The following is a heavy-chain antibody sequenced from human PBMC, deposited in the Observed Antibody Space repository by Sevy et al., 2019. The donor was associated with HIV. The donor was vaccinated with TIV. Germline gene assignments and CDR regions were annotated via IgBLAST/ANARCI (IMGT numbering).Heavy chain of an antibody. Sequence: ASVKVSCKASGGTFSSYAISWVRQAPGQGLEWMGGIIPIFGTVNYARKFQGRVTITADESTSTAYMEWSSLGSEDTAVYYCARAPLDRITLVQGVVSHYYYSMDVWGQGTTVTVSS. V-gene: IGHV1-69*13. D-gene: IGHD3-10*01. CDR3: ARAPLDRITLVQGVVSHYYYSMDV. CDR2: IIPIFGTV. CDR1: GGTFSSYA. J-gene: IGHJ6*02.